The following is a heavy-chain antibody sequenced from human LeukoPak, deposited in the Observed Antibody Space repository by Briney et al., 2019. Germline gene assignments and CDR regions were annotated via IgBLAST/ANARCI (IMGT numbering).Heavy chain of an antibody. V-gene: IGHV3-7*01. CDR2: IKQDGSEK. Sequence: GGSLRLSCAASGFTLSSFWMSWVRQAPGEGLEWVANIKQDGSEKYYVDSVKGRFTISRDNAKNSLYLQMNSLRAEDTAVYYCARGRKDYWGQGTLVTVSS. J-gene: IGHJ4*02. CDR1: GFTLSSFW. CDR3: ARGRKDY.